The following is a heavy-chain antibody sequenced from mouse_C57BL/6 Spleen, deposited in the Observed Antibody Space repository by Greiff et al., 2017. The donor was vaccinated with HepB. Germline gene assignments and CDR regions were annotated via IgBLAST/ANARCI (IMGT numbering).Heavy chain of an antibody. CDR1: GYTFTEYT. V-gene: IGHV1-62-2*01. CDR3: ARHEEGSNYYGSSHWYFDV. D-gene: IGHD1-1*01. Sequence: QVQLQQSGAELVKPGASVKLSCKASGYTFTEYTIHWVKQRSGQGLEWIGWFYPGSGSIKYNEKFKGKATLTADKSSSTVYMELSRLTSEDSAVYFCARHEEGSNYYGSSHWYFDVWGTGTTVTVSS. J-gene: IGHJ1*03. CDR2: FYPGSGSI.